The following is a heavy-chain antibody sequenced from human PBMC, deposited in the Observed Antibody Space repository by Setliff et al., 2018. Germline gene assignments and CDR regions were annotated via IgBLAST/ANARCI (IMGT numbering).Heavy chain of an antibody. CDR2: ISSYNNDVT. CDR1: GYILNSYG. V-gene: IGHV1-18*01. CDR3: AISSLSICSGGTCPNAFDV. Sequence: ASVKVPCKASGYILNSYGVSWVRQAPGQGLEWMGWISSYNNDVTNYLQRFQGRVTMTTDTSTSAAYMELRSLRSDDTAVYYCAISSLSICSGGTCPNAFDVWGQGTMVTVSS. J-gene: IGHJ3*01. D-gene: IGHD2-15*01.